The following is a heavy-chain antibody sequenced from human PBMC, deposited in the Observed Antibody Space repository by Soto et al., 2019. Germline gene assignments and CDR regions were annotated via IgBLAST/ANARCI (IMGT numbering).Heavy chain of an antibody. CDR2: INSNSGGT. V-gene: IGHV1-2*02. Sequence: GASVKVSCKASGYTFTGYYMHWVRQAPGQGLEWMGWINSNSGGTNYAQKFQGRVTMTRDTSISTAYMELSRLRSDDTAVYYCAREYSTYYYGSGSYYGMDVWGQGTTVTVSS. CDR1: GYTFTGYY. D-gene: IGHD3-10*01. J-gene: IGHJ6*02. CDR3: AREYSTYYYGSGSYYGMDV.